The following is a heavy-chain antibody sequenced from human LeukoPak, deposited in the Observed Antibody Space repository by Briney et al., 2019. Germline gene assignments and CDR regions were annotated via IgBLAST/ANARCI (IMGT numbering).Heavy chain of an antibody. CDR3: ARDLWRDYYESSPADY. CDR1: GYTFTSYG. J-gene: IGHJ4*02. Sequence: GASVKVSCKASGYTFTSYGISWVRQAPGQGLEWVGWISAYNGNTNYAQKLQGRVTMTTDTSTSTAYMELRSLRSDDTAVYYCARDLWRDYYESSPADYWGQGTLVTVSS. D-gene: IGHD3-22*01. CDR2: ISAYNGNT. V-gene: IGHV1-18*01.